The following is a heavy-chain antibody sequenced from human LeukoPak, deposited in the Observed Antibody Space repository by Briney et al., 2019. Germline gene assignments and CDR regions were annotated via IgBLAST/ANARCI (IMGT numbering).Heavy chain of an antibody. Sequence: PGGSLRLSCAASGFTFSSYAMSWVRQAPGKGLEWVSAISGSGGSTYYADSVKGRFTISRDNSKNTLYLQMNSLRAEDTAVYYCARVMDSSGYHFFDYWGQGTLVTVSS. V-gene: IGHV3-23*01. CDR1: GFTFSSYA. CDR3: ARVMDSSGYHFFDY. CDR2: ISGSGGST. D-gene: IGHD3-22*01. J-gene: IGHJ4*02.